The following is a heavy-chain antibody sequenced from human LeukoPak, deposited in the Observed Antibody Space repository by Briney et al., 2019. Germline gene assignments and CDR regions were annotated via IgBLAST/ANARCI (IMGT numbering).Heavy chain of an antibody. D-gene: IGHD2-2*02. CDR2: IYYSGST. CDR1: GGSISSYY. V-gene: IGHV4-59*01. Sequence: SETLSLTCTVSGGSISSYYWSWIRQPPGKGLEWIGYIYYSGSTNYNPSLKSRVTISVDTSKNQFSLKLSSVTAADTAVYYCARADCSSTSCYTRYAFDIWGQGTMVTVSS. CDR3: ARADCSSTSCYTRYAFDI. J-gene: IGHJ3*02.